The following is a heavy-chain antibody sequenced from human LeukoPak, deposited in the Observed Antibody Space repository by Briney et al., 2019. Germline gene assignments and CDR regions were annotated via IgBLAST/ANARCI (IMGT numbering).Heavy chain of an antibody. J-gene: IGHJ6*02. D-gene: IGHD5-18*01. V-gene: IGHV3-74*01. Sequence: PGGSLRLSCAASGFTFTTYWMHWVRQAPGKGLVWVSHINSDGSITSYADSVKGRFTISRDNAKNTLYLQMNSLRAEDTAVYYCARDAVDTANAVWGQRTTVTVSS. CDR1: GFTFTTYW. CDR2: INSDGSIT. CDR3: ARDAVDTANAV.